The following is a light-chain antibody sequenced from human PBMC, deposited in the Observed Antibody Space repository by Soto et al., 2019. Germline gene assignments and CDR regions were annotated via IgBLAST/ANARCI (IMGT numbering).Light chain of an antibody. V-gene: IGLV2-14*01. CDR1: SSDIASFNY. CDR2: QVT. Sequence: QSVLAQPASVSGSPGQSITISCTGSSSDIASFNYVSWYQQYPGKAPKLLIYQVTSRASGVSHRFSGSKFGDTASLTISGLQPEDEAEYYCNSYSSSSILYVFGTGTKVTVL. J-gene: IGLJ1*01. CDR3: NSYSSSSILYV.